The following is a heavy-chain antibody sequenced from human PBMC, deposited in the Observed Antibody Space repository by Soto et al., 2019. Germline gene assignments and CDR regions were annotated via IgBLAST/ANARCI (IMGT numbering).Heavy chain of an antibody. CDR1: GGSISSSNW. Sequence: SETLSLTCAVSGGSISSSNWWSWVRQPPGKGLEWIGEIYHSGSTNYNPSLESRVTISVDKSKNQFSLKLSSVTAADTAVYYCARENTLRYFDWLFANWFDPWGQGTLVTVSS. J-gene: IGHJ5*02. CDR3: ARENTLRYFDWLFANWFDP. CDR2: IYHSGST. D-gene: IGHD3-9*01. V-gene: IGHV4-4*02.